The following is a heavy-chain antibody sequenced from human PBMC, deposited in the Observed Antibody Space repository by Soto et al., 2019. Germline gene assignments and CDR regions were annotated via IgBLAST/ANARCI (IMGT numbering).Heavy chain of an antibody. CDR1: GGSISSSSYY. V-gene: IGHV4-39*01. D-gene: IGHD5-12*01. Sequence: QLQLQESGPGLVKPSETLSLTCTVSGGSISSSSYYWGWIRQSPGKGLEWIGTIYYSGSTYYNPSLKSRVTISVDTSKNQFSLKLSSVTAADTAVYYCARHVEATILDYWGQGTLVTVSS. CDR3: ARHVEATILDY. J-gene: IGHJ4*02. CDR2: IYYSGST.